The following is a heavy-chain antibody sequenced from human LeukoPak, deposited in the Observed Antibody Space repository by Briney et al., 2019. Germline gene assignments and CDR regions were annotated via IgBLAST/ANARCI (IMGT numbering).Heavy chain of an antibody. V-gene: IGHV1-69*13. CDR3: ARPEGFGDYVPLDY. Sequence: ASVKVSCKASGYTFTSYDINWVRQAPGQGLEWMGGIIPIFGKPNYAQKFQGRLTITADESTTSAYMNLSSLTFEDTAVYYCARPEGFGDYVPLDYWGQGTMVTVSS. J-gene: IGHJ4*02. CDR2: IIPIFGKP. D-gene: IGHD3-16*01. CDR1: GYTFTSYD.